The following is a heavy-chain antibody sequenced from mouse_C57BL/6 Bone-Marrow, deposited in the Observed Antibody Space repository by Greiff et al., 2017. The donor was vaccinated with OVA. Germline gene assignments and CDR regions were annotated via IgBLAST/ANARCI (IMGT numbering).Heavy chain of an antibody. CDR2: IYPRSGNT. V-gene: IGHV1-81*01. CDR3: ARRKKNWDAMDY. J-gene: IGHJ4*01. D-gene: IGHD4-1*01. Sequence: QVQLKQSGAELARPGASVKLSCKASGYTFTSYGISWVKQRTGQGLEWIGEIYPRSGNTYYNEKFKGKATLTADKSSSTAYMELRSLTSEDSAVYFCARRKKNWDAMDYWGQGTSVTVSS. CDR1: GYTFTSYG.